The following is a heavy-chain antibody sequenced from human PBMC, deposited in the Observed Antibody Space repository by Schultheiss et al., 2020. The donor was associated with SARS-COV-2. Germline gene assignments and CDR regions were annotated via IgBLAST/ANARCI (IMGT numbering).Heavy chain of an antibody. J-gene: IGHJ4*02. CDR2: ISYDGSNK. D-gene: IGHD4-17*01. V-gene: IGHV3-30*07. CDR3: ASPSRLRHRGYFDY. CDR1: GFTFSSYA. Sequence: GGSLRLSCAASGFTFSSYAMHWVRQAPGKGLEWVAVISYDGSNKYYADSVKGRFTISRDNSKNTLYLQMNSLRAEDTAVYYCASPSRLRHRGYFDYWGQGTLVTVSS.